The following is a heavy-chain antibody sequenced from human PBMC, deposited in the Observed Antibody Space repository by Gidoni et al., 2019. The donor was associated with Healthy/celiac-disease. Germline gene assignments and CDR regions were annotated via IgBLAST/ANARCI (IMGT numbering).Heavy chain of an antibody. Sequence: QVQLQQWGAGLLTPSETLSLTCAVYVGSFSGYYWSWIRQPPGKGLEWIGEINHSGSTNYNPSLKSRVTISVDTSKNQFSLKLSSVTAADTAVYYCARGLGYCSGGSCYSDDYWGQGTLVTVSS. CDR3: ARGLGYCSGGSCYSDDY. D-gene: IGHD2-15*01. CDR2: INHSGST. CDR1: VGSFSGYY. J-gene: IGHJ4*02. V-gene: IGHV4-34*01.